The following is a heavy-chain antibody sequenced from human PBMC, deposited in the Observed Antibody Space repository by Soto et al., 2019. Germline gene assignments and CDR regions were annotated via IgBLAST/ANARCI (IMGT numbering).Heavy chain of an antibody. CDR1: GGTFSSYA. CDR2: IIPIFGTA. J-gene: IGHJ3*02. V-gene: IGHV1-69*01. D-gene: IGHD2-15*01. Sequence: QVQLVQSGAEVKKPGSSVKVSCKASGGTFSSYAISWVRQAPGQGLEWMGGIIPIFGTANYAQKFQGRVTITADESTSTAYMELSSLRSEDTAVYYCARGGYCSCGSCYSPVIAFDIWGQGTMVTVSS. CDR3: ARGGYCSCGSCYSPVIAFDI.